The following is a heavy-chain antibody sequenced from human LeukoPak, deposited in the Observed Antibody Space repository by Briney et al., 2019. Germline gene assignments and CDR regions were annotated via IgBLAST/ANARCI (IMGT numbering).Heavy chain of an antibody. CDR2: FDPEDGET. CDR1: GYTFTSYG. V-gene: IGHV1-24*01. J-gene: IGHJ4*02. Sequence: EASVKVSCKASGYTFTSYGISWVRQAPGQGLEWMGGFDPEDGETIYAQKFQGRVTMTEDTSTDTAYMELSSLRSEDTAVYYCATIPLRGGHFDYWGQGTLVTVSS. D-gene: IGHD2-15*01. CDR3: ATIPLRGGHFDY.